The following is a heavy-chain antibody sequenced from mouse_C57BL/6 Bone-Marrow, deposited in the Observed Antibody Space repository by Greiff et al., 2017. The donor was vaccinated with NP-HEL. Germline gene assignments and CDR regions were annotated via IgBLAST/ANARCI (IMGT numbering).Heavy chain of an antibody. CDR1: GYTFTSYW. CDR2: IDPSDSYT. V-gene: IGHV1-69*01. J-gene: IGHJ4*01. Sequence: QVQLQQSGAELVMPGASVKLSCKASGYTFTSYWMHWVKQRPGQGLEWIGEIDPSDSYTNYNQKFKGKSTLTVDKSSSTAYMQLSSLTSEDSAVYYCARSSNYFYAMDYWGQGTSVTVSS. CDR3: ARSSNYFYAMDY. D-gene: IGHD2-5*01.